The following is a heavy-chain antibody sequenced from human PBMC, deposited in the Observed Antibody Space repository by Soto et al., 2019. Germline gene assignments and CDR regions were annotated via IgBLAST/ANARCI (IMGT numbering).Heavy chain of an antibody. Sequence: QVQLQESGPGLVKPSQTLSLTCTVSGGSISSGGYYWSWIRQHPGKGLEWIGYIYYSGSTYYNPSLKSRVTISVDTSKNQVSLKLSSVTAADAAVYYCARGLWFGELSAEAPDYWGQGTLVTVSS. D-gene: IGHD3-10*01. CDR1: GGSISSGGYY. CDR2: IYYSGST. J-gene: IGHJ4*02. V-gene: IGHV4-31*03. CDR3: ARGLWFGELSAEAPDY.